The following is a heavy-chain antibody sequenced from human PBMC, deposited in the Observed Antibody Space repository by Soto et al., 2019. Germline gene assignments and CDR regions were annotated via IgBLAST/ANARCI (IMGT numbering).Heavy chain of an antibody. V-gene: IGHV4-39*01. CDR3: ARHDPSSGAYVGY. CDR2: IYYSGST. D-gene: IGHD3-22*01. J-gene: IGHJ4*02. CDR1: GGSISSGSYY. Sequence: SETLSLTCTVSGGSISSGSYYWGWIRQPPGKGLEWIGSIYYSGSTYYNPSLKSRVTISVETSKNQFSLKLSSVTAADTAVYYCARHDPSSGAYVGYWSRGTLVTVSS.